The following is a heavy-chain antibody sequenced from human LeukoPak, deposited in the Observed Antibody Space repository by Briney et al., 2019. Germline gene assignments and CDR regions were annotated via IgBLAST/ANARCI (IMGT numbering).Heavy chain of an antibody. V-gene: IGHV3-21*01. J-gene: IGHJ4*02. D-gene: IGHD6-13*01. CDR2: ISNSSSYI. CDR3: ASSRYSSSWYDGFDY. Sequence: KTGGSLRLSCAASGFTFSSYSMNWVRQAPGKGLEWVSSISNSSSYIYYADSVKGRFTISRDNAKNSLYLQMNSLRAEDTAVYYCASSRYSSSWYDGFDYWGQGTLVTVSS. CDR1: GFTFSSYS.